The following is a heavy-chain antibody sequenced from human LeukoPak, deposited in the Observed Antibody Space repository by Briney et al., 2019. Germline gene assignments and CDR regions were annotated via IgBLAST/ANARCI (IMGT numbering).Heavy chain of an antibody. J-gene: IGHJ4*02. CDR1: GFTFDDYG. V-gene: IGHV3-20*04. CDR2: INWNSGST. Sequence: GGSLRLSCAASGFTFDDYGMIWVRQAPGKGLEGGSGINWNSGSTVYADSVRGRFTISRDNAKNSLYLQMNSLRAEDTALYYCARDPEDIVVVPTHFDYWGQGTLVTVSS. CDR3: ARDPEDIVVVPTHFDY. D-gene: IGHD2-2*01.